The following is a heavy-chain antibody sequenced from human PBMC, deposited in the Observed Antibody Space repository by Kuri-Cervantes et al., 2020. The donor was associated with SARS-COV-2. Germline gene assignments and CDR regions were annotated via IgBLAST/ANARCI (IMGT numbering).Heavy chain of an antibody. CDR2: IVVGSGNT. CDR3: AAALIDALDI. J-gene: IGHJ3*02. Sequence: SVKVSCKASGYTFTGYYMHWVRQAPGQRLEWVGWIVVGSGNTNYAQKFQERVTITRDMSTSTAYMELSSLRTEDMAVYYCAAALIDALDIWGQGTMVTVSS. V-gene: IGHV1-58*02. CDR1: GYTFTGYY.